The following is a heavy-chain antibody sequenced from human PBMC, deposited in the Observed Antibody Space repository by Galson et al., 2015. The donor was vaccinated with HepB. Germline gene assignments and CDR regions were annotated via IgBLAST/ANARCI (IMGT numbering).Heavy chain of an antibody. CDR2: IYYSGST. D-gene: IGHD5-18*01. CDR1: GGSISSSSYY. CDR3: ARQPVDTAMPPFDY. Sequence: SETLSLTCTVSGGSISSSSYYWGWIRQPPGKGLEWIGSIYYSGSTYYNPSLKSRVTISVDTSKNQFSLKLSSVTAADTAVYYCARQPVDTAMPPFDYWGQGTLVTVSS. V-gene: IGHV4-39*01. J-gene: IGHJ4*02.